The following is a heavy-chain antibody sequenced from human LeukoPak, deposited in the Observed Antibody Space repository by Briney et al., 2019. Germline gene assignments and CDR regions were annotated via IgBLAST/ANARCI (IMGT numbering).Heavy chain of an antibody. V-gene: IGHV1-69*05. CDR3: ASVSGYDFWSGYSIMGD. J-gene: IGHJ4*02. Sequence: SVKVSCKXSGGTFSSYAISGVRQSPGQGLEWVGGIIPIFGTAKYAQKFQGRVTNTTDESTSTAYMELSSLRSEDTAVYYCASVSGYDFWSGYSIMGDWGQGTLVTVSS. D-gene: IGHD3-3*01. CDR2: IIPIFGTA. CDR1: GGTFSSYA.